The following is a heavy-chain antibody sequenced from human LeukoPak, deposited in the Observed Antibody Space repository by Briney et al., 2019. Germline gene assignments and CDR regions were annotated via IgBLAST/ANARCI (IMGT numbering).Heavy chain of an antibody. D-gene: IGHD3-22*01. CDR1: GVTFRSYV. CDR2: LSGTGDST. Sequence: GGSLRLSCAASGVTFRSYVMSWVRQAPGKGLEWVSALSGTGDSTYYADSVKGRFTISRDNSKNMVYLQMNSLRADDTAVYYCAKDLVYYYDSSGYHREGWGQGTLVTVSS. J-gene: IGHJ4*02. CDR3: AKDLVYYYDSSGYHREG. V-gene: IGHV3-23*01.